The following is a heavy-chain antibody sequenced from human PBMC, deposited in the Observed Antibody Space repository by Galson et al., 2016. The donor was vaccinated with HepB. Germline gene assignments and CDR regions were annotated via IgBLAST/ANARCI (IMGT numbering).Heavy chain of an antibody. CDR1: GFTFSNAW. CDR2: IKSKSDGGTT. D-gene: IGHD1-14*01. V-gene: IGHV3-15*01. J-gene: IGHJ6*02. Sequence: SLRLSCAASGFTFSNAWMSWVRQAPGKGLEWVGRIKSKSDGGTTAYTAPVKGRFTISRDDSKNTLYLQMNGLKTEDTAIYYCTPDVSFRIYNYYNMEVWGQGTTVTVSS. CDR3: TPDVSFRIYNYYNMEV.